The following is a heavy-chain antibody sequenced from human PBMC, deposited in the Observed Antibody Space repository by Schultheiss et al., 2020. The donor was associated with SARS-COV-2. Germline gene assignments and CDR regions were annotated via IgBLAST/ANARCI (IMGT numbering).Heavy chain of an antibody. CDR3: ARSLIDIVVVVAAHDAFDI. J-gene: IGHJ3*02. D-gene: IGHD2-15*01. CDR2: ISYDGSNK. CDR1: GFTFSSYA. Sequence: GESLKISCAASGFTFSSYAMHWVRQAPGKGLEWVAVISYDGSNKYYADSVKGRFTISRDNSKNTLYLQMNSLRAEDTAVYYCARSLIDIVVVVAAHDAFDIWGQGTMVTVSS. V-gene: IGHV3-30*04.